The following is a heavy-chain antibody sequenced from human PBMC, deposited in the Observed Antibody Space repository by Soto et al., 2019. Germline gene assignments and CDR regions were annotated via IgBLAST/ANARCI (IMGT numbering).Heavy chain of an antibody. CDR2: IYYSGST. CDR3: ARLHFDILTGYELDY. Sequence: SETLSLTCTVSGGSISSSSYYWGWIRQPPGKGLEWIGSIYYSGSTYYNPSLKSRVTISVDTSKNQFSLKLSSVTAADTAVYYCARLHFDILTGYELDYWGQGTLVTVSS. V-gene: IGHV4-39*01. J-gene: IGHJ4*02. CDR1: GGSISSSSYY. D-gene: IGHD3-9*01.